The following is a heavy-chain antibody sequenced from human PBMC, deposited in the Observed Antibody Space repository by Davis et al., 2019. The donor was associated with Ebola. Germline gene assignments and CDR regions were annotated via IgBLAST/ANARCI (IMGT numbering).Heavy chain of an antibody. J-gene: IGHJ4*02. Sequence: GESLKISCAASGLIFNNYWMSWIRQAPGKGPEWVAIIKEDGGEKYYVDSVKGRFTISRDNAKNSLYLQMNSLRDEDTAVYYCARGIGAYYFDYWGQGTLVTVSS. CDR2: IKEDGGEK. D-gene: IGHD4-17*01. CDR3: ARGIGAYYFDY. V-gene: IGHV3-7*01. CDR1: GLIFNNYW.